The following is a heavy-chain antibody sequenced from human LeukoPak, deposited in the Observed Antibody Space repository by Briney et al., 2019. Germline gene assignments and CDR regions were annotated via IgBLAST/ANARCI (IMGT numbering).Heavy chain of an antibody. D-gene: IGHD3-3*01. CDR3: AREGRYYDFWSGYYSPFDY. J-gene: IGHJ4*02. V-gene: IGHV4-4*07. CDR2: IYTSGST. CDR1: GGSISSYY. Sequence: KPSETLSLTCTVSGGSISSYYWSWIRQPAGKGLEWIGRIYTSGSTNYNPSLKSRVTMSVDTSKNQFSLKLSSVTAADTAVYYCAREGRYYDFWSGYYSPFDYWGQGTLVTVSS.